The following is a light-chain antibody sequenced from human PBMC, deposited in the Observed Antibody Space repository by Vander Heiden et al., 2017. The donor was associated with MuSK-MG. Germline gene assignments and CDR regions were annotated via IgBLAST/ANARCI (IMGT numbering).Light chain of an antibody. J-gene: IGKJ4*01. CDR2: DAS. CDR1: QSISSW. Sequence: DIQMTQSPSTLSASVGDRVTITCRASQSISSWLAWYQQKPGKAPKLLIYDASTLESGVPSRFSGSGSGTEFTLTISSLQPDDFATYYCQQYNSYSLTFGGGTTVXIK. V-gene: IGKV1-5*01. CDR3: QQYNSYSLT.